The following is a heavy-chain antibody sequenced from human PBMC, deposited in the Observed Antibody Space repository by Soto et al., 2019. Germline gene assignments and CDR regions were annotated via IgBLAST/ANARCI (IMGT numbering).Heavy chain of an antibody. V-gene: IGHV1-18*01. Sequence: QVHLVQSGAEVKKPGASVKVSCKGSGYAFTTYGITWVRQAPGQGLEWMGWISAHNGNTNYAQKLQGRVTVTRDTSTSTAYMELRSLRSDDTAVYCFARGRYGDYWGQGALVTVSS. CDR1: GYAFTTYG. CDR2: ISAHNGNT. J-gene: IGHJ4*02. D-gene: IGHD1-1*01. CDR3: ARGRYGDY.